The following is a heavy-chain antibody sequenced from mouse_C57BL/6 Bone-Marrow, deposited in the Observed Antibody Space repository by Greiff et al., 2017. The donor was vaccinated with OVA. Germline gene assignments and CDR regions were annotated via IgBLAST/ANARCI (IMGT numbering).Heavy chain of an antibody. CDR3: ARGDYYGSIYRFAY. D-gene: IGHD1-1*01. Sequence: EVKLQQSGPELVKPGASVKISCKASGYTFTDYYMNWVKQSHGKSLEWIGDINPNNGGTSYNQKFKGKATLTVDKSSSTAYMELRILTSEDSAVYYCARGDYYGSIYRFAYWGQGTLVTVSA. CDR2: INPNNGGT. J-gene: IGHJ3*01. CDR1: GYTFTDYY. V-gene: IGHV1-26*01.